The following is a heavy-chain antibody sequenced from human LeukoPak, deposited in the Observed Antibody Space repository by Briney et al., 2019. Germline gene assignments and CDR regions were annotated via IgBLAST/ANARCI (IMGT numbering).Heavy chain of an antibody. J-gene: IGHJ5*02. CDR1: GGSISRYY. CDR2: MSSSGST. V-gene: IGHV4-4*09. Sequence: SETLSLTCTVSGGSISRYYWSWIRQPPGKGLEWIGYMSSSGSTNYNPSLKSRVTISVDTSKNQFSLKLSSVTAADTAVYYCARGPDWFDPWGQGTLVTVSS. CDR3: ARGPDWFDP.